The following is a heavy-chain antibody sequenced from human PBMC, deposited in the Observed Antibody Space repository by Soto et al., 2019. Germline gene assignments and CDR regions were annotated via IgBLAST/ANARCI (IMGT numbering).Heavy chain of an antibody. CDR1: GGSISNYH. CDR3: AKAISGYNAPLDH. CDR2: VYDSGSP. V-gene: IGHV4-59*01. D-gene: IGHD1-20*01. Sequence: PSETLSLTCTVSGGSISNYHWNCIRQSPGKGLEWIGYVYDSGSPNYNPSLRSRVTISVDTSKNQFSLKLTSVTAADTSVYYCAKAISGYNAPLDHWGQGPRVNVSS. J-gene: IGHJ4*02.